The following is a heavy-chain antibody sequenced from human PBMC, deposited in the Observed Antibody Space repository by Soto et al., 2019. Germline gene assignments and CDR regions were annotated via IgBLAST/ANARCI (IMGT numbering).Heavy chain of an antibody. CDR3: AKDLAAVAGSFDY. CDR1: GFTFSSYG. CDR2: ISYDGSNK. V-gene: IGHV3-30*18. Sequence: QVQLVESGGGVVQPGRSLRLSCAASGFTFSSYGMHWVRQAPGKGLEWVAVISYDGSNKYYADYVKGRFTISRDNSKNTLYLQMNSLRAEDTAVYYCAKDLAAVAGSFDYWGQGTLVTVSS. D-gene: IGHD6-19*01. J-gene: IGHJ4*02.